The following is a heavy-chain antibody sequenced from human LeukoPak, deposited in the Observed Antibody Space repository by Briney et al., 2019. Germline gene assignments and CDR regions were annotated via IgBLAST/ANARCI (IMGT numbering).Heavy chain of an antibody. V-gene: IGHV3-23*01. Sequence: GGSLRLSCVASGFPFSSYAMGWVRQAPGNGLEWVSSINNSGDSTYNADSVKGRFTVSRDNSKNTLYLQVNSLRAEDTAVYYCAKDRDSAVDYWGQGTLVTVSS. J-gene: IGHJ4*02. CDR1: GFPFSSYA. CDR2: INNSGDST. CDR3: AKDRDSAVDY.